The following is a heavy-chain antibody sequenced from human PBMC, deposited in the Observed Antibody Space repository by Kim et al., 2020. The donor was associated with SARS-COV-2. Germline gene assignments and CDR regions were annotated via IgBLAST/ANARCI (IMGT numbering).Heavy chain of an antibody. CDR3: ARVVRGVLNYFYYGMDV. CDR2: INHSGST. CDR1: GWSFSGHY. J-gene: IGHJ6*01. D-gene: IGHD3-10*01. Sequence: SETLSLTCAVYGWSFSGHYWSWIRQPPGKGLEWIWEINHSGSTNYNPSLKSRVTISVDTSKNNFPLKLTSVTAADNAVYYCARVVRGVLNYFYYGMDVWG. V-gene: IGHV4-34*01.